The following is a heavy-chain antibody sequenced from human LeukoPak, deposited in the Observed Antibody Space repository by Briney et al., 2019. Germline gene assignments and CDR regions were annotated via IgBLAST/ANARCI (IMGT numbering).Heavy chain of an antibody. CDR2: IYSGGMT. V-gene: IGHV4-59*02. D-gene: IGHD3-22*01. CDR1: GGSVSSAY. J-gene: IGHJ4*01. Sequence: PSETLSLTCTASGGSVSSAYWSWIRQPPGKGLEWVGFIYSGGMTAYNPSLESRVTISVDTSKNQVLLRLNSVTAADTAVYFCARGGYSFYYLWGQGTLVTGSS. CDR3: ARGGYSFYYL.